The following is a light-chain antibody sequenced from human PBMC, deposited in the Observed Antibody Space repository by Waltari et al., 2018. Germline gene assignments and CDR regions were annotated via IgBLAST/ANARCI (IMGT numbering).Light chain of an antibody. CDR1: SSDVGRYVV. J-gene: IGLJ2*01. CDR2: EVK. V-gene: IGLV2-23*02. CDR3: CSYAGSSVFKVL. Sequence: QSALTQPASVSWSPGQSITISCPATSSDVGRYVVVFWFHQHPGTAPKLMIYEVKKRPSGVSHRFSGSKSGSTAFLTISGLQAEDEAHYYCCSYAGSSVFKVLFGGGTKLTVL.